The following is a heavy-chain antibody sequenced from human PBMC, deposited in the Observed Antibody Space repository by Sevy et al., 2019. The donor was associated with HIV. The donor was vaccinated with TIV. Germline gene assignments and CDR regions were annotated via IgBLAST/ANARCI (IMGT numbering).Heavy chain of an antibody. J-gene: IGHJ6*02. CDR2: ISGSGGST. CDR3: AKAAGITMIPRGMDV. D-gene: IGHD3-22*01. CDR1: GFSFSSYA. V-gene: IGHV3-23*01. Sequence: GGSLRLSCAASGFSFSSYAMSWVRQTPGKGLQWVSVISGSGGSTYYADSVKGRFTIFRDNSRNTVYLQMNSLRAEDTAVYYCAKAAGITMIPRGMDVWGQGTTVTVSS.